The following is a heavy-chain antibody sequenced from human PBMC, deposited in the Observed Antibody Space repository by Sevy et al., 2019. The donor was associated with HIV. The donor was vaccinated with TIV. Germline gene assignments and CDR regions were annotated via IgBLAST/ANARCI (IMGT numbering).Heavy chain of an antibody. V-gene: IGHV1-18*04. J-gene: IGHJ3*02. CDR2: ISAYNGNT. CDR1: GYTFTSYG. Sequence: ASVKVSCKASGYTFTSYGISWVRQAPGQGLEWMGWISAYNGNTNYAQKLQDRVTMTTDTSTSTAYMELRSLRSDDTAVYYCARDQAGIAAAGTAGLDAFDIWGQGTMVTVSS. CDR3: ARDQAGIAAAGTAGLDAFDI. D-gene: IGHD6-13*01.